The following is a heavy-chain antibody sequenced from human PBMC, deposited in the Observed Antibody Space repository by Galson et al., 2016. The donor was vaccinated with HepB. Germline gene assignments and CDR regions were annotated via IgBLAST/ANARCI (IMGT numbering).Heavy chain of an antibody. CDR1: GFTVSNNY. Sequence: SLRLSCAASGFTVSNNYISWVRQAPGKGLEWVSVIYSGGSTYYAASVKGRFTVARDSPNNTVFLQMNSLRVGDRAVYYCVQLGAFDIWGHGTMVTVSS. CDR3: VQLGAFDI. J-gene: IGHJ3*02. CDR2: IYSGGST. D-gene: IGHD4-11*01. V-gene: IGHV3-53*01.